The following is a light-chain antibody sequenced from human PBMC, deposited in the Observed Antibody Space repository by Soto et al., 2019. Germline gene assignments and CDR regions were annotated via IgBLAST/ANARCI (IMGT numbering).Light chain of an antibody. CDR2: DAS. CDR1: QSVSSN. CDR3: QQRLNWIT. V-gene: IGKV3-11*01. Sequence: ENVLTQSPATLSLSPGERATPSCRASQSVSSNLAWYQQKPGQAPRLLISDASNRATGIPARFSGSGSGTDFTLTISSLQPEDFAVYYCQQRLNWITFGQGTRLEIK. J-gene: IGKJ5*01.